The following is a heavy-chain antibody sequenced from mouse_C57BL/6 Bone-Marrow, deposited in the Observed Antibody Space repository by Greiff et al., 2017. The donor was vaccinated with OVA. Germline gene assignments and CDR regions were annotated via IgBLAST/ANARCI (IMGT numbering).Heavy chain of an antibody. CDR3: ARNAYYSNYDYYAMDY. Sequence: EVKVEESGPGLVKPSQSLSLTCSVTGYSITSGYYWNWIRQFPGNKLEWMGYISYDGSNNYNPSLKNRIPITRDTSKNQFFLKLNSVTTEDTATYYCARNAYYSNYDYYAMDYWGQGTAVTVSS. J-gene: IGHJ4*01. D-gene: IGHD2-5*01. CDR2: ISYDGSN. CDR1: GYSITSGYY. V-gene: IGHV3-6*01.